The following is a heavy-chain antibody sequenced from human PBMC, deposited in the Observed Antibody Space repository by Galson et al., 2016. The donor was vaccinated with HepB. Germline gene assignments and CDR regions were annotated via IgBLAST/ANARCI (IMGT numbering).Heavy chain of an antibody. J-gene: IGHJ3*02. CDR3: AKIRLDGYNSGWGGSFDI. D-gene: IGHD6-19*01. CDR2: IRGSGTGT. Sequence: SLRLSCAASGFSISIYSMNWVRQAPGKGLEWVAAIRGSGTGTSYTDSVKGRFTISRDNSKNTLYLQMNSLRAEDAAVYYCAKIRLDGYNSGWGGSFDIWGQGTMVTVSS. V-gene: IGHV3-23*01. CDR1: GFSISIYS.